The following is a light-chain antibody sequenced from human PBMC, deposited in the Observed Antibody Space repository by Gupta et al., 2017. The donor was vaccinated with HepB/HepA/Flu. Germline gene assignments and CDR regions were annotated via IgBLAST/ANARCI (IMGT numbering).Light chain of an antibody. Sequence: EIVLTQSRGTLSLSPGERATLSCRASQSVSSSYLAWYQQKPGQAPRLLIYGASNRATGIPDRFSGTGSGTDFTLTISSLEPEDFAVYYCQQYCRSPSCSFGQGTKLEIK. CDR3: QQYCRSPSCS. CDR2: GAS. V-gene: IGKV3-20*01. J-gene: IGKJ2*04. CDR1: QSVSSSY.